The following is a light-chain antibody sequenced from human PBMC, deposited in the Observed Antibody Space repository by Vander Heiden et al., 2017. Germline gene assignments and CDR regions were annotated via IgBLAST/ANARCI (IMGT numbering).Light chain of an antibody. J-gene: IGKJ4*01. V-gene: IGKV4-1*01. CDR2: CAS. CDR1: QSVLYSSNNKNY. CDR3: QQYDSTPLT. Sequence: DIVMTQSPDSLAVSLGERDTINCKSSQSVLYSSNNKNYLAWYQQKPGQPPKLLIYCASTRESGVPDRFSGSGSGTDFTLTISSLQAEDVAVYYCQQYDSTPLTFGGGTKVEIK.